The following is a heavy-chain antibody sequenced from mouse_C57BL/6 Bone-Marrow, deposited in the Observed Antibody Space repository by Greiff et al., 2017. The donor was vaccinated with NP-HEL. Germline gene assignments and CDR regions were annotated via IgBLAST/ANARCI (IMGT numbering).Heavy chain of an antibody. CDR2: IWWDDDK. CDR3: ARMWTGTRFAY. Sequence: QVTLKESGPGILQPSQTLNLTCSFSGFSLSTFGMGVGWIRQPTGKGLEWLAHIWWDDDKYYNPALKSRLTSSKDTSKNQVFLKIANVDTADTATDYCARMWTGTRFAYWGQGTLVTVSA. CDR1: GFSLSTFGMG. V-gene: IGHV8-8*01. J-gene: IGHJ3*01. D-gene: IGHD4-1*01.